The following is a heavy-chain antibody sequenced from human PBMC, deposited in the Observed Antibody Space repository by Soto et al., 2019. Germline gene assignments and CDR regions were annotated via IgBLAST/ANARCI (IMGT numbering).Heavy chain of an antibody. D-gene: IGHD2-8*01. CDR1: GYTFTGYY. V-gene: IGHV1-2*04. Sequence: ASVKVSCKASGYTFTGYYMHWVRQAPGQGLEWMGWINPNSGGTNYAQKFQGWVTMTRDTSISTAYMELSRLRSDDTAVYYCARYCTNGVCPVSPLAIWGQGTMVTVSS. J-gene: IGHJ3*02. CDR3: ARYCTNGVCPVSPLAI. CDR2: INPNSGGT.